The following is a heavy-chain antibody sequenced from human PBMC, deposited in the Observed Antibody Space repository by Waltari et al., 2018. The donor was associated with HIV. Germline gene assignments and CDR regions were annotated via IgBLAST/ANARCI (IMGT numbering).Heavy chain of an antibody. J-gene: IGHJ6*02. Sequence: QVQVQESGPGLVKPSETLSLTCTVSGGSISSHYWSWIRQTPGNGLEGIGYIFYDGRTSYNPSLKSRVTLAVDTSKNQFSLNLRSVTTADTAVYYCARGLVPIDFNGMDVWGQGTMVTVSS. CDR1: GGSISSHY. CDR2: IFYDGRT. CDR3: ARGLVPIDFNGMDV. D-gene: IGHD3-16*01. V-gene: IGHV4-59*11.